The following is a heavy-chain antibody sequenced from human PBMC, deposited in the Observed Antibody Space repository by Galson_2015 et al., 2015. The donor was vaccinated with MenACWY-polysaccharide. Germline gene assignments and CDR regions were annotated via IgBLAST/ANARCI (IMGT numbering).Heavy chain of an antibody. V-gene: IGHV3-23*01. CDR2: ISSGSDTA. CDR3: VKGGWADN. J-gene: IGHJ4*02. Sequence: LRLSCAASGFNFSIYVMTWVRQAPGKGLEWVSAISSGSDTAYYTDSVKGRFTISRDNSKDALHLQMDSLRAEDTAVYYCVKGGWADNWGQGTLVTVSS. D-gene: IGHD1-26*01. CDR1: GFNFSIYV.